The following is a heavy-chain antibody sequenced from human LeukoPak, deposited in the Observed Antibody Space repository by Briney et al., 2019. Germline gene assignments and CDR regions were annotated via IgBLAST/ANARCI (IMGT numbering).Heavy chain of an antibody. D-gene: IGHD3-3*01. V-gene: IGHV4-4*07. J-gene: IGHJ2*01. CDR2: IYTSGNI. CDR3: AREGRFLESHWYFDL. CDR1: DGSISNYY. Sequence: SETLSLTCTVSDGSISNYYWSWIRQPAGKGLEWIGRIYTSGNINYNPSLKSRVTMSVDTSNNQFSLKLASVTAADTAMYYCAREGRFLESHWYFDLWGRGTLVTVSS.